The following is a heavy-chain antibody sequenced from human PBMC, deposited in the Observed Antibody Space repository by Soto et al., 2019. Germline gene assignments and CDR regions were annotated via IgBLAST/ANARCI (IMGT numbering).Heavy chain of an antibody. V-gene: IGHV4-59*12. J-gene: IGHJ4*02. Sequence: SSETLSLTCTVSGGSISSYYWSWIRQPPGKGLEWIGYIYYSGSTYYNPSLKSRVTISVDTSKNQFSLKLSSVTAADTAVYYCARDGGSPPFDYWGQGTLVTVSS. CDR3: ARDGGSPPFDY. CDR2: IYYSGST. D-gene: IGHD3-16*01. CDR1: GGSISSYY.